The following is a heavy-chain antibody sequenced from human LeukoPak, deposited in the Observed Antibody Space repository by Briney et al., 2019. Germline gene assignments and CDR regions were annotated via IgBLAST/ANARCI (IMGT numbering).Heavy chain of an antibody. D-gene: IGHD3-22*01. Sequence: PGGSLRLSCAASGFTFSSYWMHWVRQAPGEGLVWVSRINSDGGSTNYADSVKGRFTISRDKAKNSLYLQMNSLRAEDTAVYYCARDPHYYDSSGYHRRLYYFDYWGQGTLVTVSS. CDR1: GFTFSSYW. V-gene: IGHV3-74*01. CDR3: ARDPHYYDSSGYHRRLYYFDY. CDR2: INSDGGST. J-gene: IGHJ4*02.